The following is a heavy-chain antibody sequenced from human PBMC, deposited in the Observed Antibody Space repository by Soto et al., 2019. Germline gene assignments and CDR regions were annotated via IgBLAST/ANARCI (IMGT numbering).Heavy chain of an antibody. D-gene: IGHD6-13*01. CDR2: IYYSGST. CDR1: GGSVSSGSYY. CDR3: ARGRAAAGIDY. J-gene: IGHJ4*02. Sequence: SETLSLTCTVSGGSVSSGSYYWSWIRQPPGKGLEWIGNIYYSGSTNYNPSLKSRVTISVDTSKNQFSLKLSSVTAADTAVYYCARGRAAAGIDYWGQGTLVTVSS. V-gene: IGHV4-61*01.